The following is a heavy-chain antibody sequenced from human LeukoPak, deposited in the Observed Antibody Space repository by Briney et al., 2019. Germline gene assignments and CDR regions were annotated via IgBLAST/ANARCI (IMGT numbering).Heavy chain of an antibody. CDR2: ISAYNGNT. CDR1: GYTFTSYG. V-gene: IGHV1-18*01. D-gene: IGHD6-6*01. CDR3: ATGLTPNGGSSPRSPYYYYYMDV. Sequence: GASVKVSCKASGYTFTSYGISWVRQAPGQGLEWMGWISAYNGNTNYAQKLQGRVTMTTDTSTSTAYMELRSLRSEDTAVYYCATGLTPNGGSSPRSPYYYYYMDVWGKGTTVTVSS. J-gene: IGHJ6*03.